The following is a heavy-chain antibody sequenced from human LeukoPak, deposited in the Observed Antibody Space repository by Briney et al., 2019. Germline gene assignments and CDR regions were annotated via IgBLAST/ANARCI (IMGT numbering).Heavy chain of an antibody. CDR2: INHSGST. V-gene: IGHV4-34*01. D-gene: IGHD3-3*01. CDR3: ARGRRTYYDFWSGYYTRMNWFDP. J-gene: IGHJ5*02. CDR1: GGSFSGYY. Sequence: SETLSLTCAVYGGSFSGYYWSWIRQPPGKGLEWIGEINHSGSTNYNPSLKSRVTISVDTSKNQFSLKLSSVTAADTAVYYCARGRRTYYDFWSGYYTRMNWFDPWGQGTLVTVSS.